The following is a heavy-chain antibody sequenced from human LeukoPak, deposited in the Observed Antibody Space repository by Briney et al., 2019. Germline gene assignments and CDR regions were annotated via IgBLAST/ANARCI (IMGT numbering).Heavy chain of an antibody. J-gene: IGHJ4*02. Sequence: SETLSLTCAVYGGSFSGYYWSWIRQPPGKGLEWIGEINHSGSTNYNPSLKSRVTISVDTSKNQFSLKLSSVTAADTAVYYCARALSSPSRSKAYDYWGQGTLVTVSS. CDR1: GGSFSGYY. V-gene: IGHV4-34*01. D-gene: IGHD2-2*01. CDR3: ARALSSPSRSKAYDY. CDR2: INHSGST.